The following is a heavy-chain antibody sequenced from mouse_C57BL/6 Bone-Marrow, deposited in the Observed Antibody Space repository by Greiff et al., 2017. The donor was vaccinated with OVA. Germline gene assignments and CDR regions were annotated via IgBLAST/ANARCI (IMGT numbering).Heavy chain of an antibody. V-gene: IGHV1-9*01. CDR3: ARRGYEGYFDV. CDR2: ILPGSGST. J-gene: IGHJ1*03. D-gene: IGHD2-2*01. CDR1: GYTFTGYW. Sequence: QVQLKQSGAELMKPGASVKLSCTATGYTFTGYWIAWVKQRPGHGLEWIGEILPGSGSTNYNDKFKGKATFTAGTASNTAYMQLSSLTTEDSAIYYCARRGYEGYFDVWGTGTTVTVSS.